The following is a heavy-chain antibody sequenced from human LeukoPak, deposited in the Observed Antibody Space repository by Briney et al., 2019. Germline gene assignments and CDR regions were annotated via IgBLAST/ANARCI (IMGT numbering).Heavy chain of an antibody. CDR1: GYTFTGYY. Sequence: SVKVSCKASGYTFTGYYMHWVRQAPGQGLEWMGGIIPIFSTANYAQKFQGRVTITADESTSTAYMELSSLRSEDTAVYYCARDRGTRGYDILTGLDYWGQGTLVTVSS. D-gene: IGHD3-9*01. J-gene: IGHJ4*02. V-gene: IGHV1-69*13. CDR3: ARDRGTRGYDILTGLDY. CDR2: IIPIFSTA.